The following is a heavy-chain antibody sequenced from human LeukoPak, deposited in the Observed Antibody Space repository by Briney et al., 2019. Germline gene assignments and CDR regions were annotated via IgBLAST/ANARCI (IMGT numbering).Heavy chain of an antibody. J-gene: IGHJ5*02. CDR2: IYWNDDK. CDR1: GFSLSTSGVG. Sequence: SGPTLVKPTQTLTLTCTFSGFSLSTSGVGVGWIRQPPGKALEWLALIYWNDDKRYSPSLKSRLTITKDTSKNQVVLTMTNMDPVDTATYYCAHRWSDYGGTKDNWFDPWGQGTLVTVSS. V-gene: IGHV2-5*01. D-gene: IGHD4-23*01. CDR3: AHRWSDYGGTKDNWFDP.